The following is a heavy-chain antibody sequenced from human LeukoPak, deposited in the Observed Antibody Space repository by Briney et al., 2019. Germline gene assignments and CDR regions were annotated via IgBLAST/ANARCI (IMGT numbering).Heavy chain of an antibody. V-gene: IGHV3-7*01. D-gene: IGHD1-26*01. Sequence: GWSLRLSCAASGFTFSSYWMGWVRQAPGMGLEWVATIKQDGSEKYYLDSVKGRFTISRDNAKNSLFLQMNSLRAEDTAVYYCAGARGWEFSSWGQGTLVTVSS. CDR3: AGARGWEFSS. CDR2: IKQDGSEK. J-gene: IGHJ5*02. CDR1: GFTFSSYW.